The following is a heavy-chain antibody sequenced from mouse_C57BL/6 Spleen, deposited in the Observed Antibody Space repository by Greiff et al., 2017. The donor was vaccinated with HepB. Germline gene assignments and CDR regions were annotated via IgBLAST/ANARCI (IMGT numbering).Heavy chain of an antibody. Sequence: QVQLQQSGAELVKPGASVKLSCKASGYTFTSYWMHWVKQRPGQGLEWIGMIHPNSGSTNYNEKFKSKATLTVDKSSSTAYMQLSSLTSEDSAVYYCARGSGYPPYAMDYWGQGTSVTVSS. D-gene: IGHD3-2*02. CDR2: IHPNSGST. CDR3: ARGSGYPPYAMDY. J-gene: IGHJ4*01. V-gene: IGHV1-64*01. CDR1: GYTFTSYW.